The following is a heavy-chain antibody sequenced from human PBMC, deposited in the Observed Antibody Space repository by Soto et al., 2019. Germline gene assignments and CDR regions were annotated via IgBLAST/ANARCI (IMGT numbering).Heavy chain of an antibody. CDR2: IYYSGST. Sequence: PPETLSLTCTVSGGSISSGGYYWSWIRQHPGKGLEWIGYIYYSGSTYYNPSLKSRVTISVDTSKNQFSLKLSSVTAADTAVYYCARIITMVRGVITDPYYFDYWGQGTRVTVSS. CDR3: ARIITMVRGVITDPYYFDY. J-gene: IGHJ4*02. D-gene: IGHD3-10*01. V-gene: IGHV4-31*03. CDR1: GGSISSGGYY.